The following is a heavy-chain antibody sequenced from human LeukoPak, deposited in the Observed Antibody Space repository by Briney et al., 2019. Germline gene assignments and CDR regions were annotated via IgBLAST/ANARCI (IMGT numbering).Heavy chain of an antibody. V-gene: IGHV4-38-2*01. D-gene: IGHD3-10*01. J-gene: IGHJ4*02. Sequence: SETLSLTCAVSGYSISSGYYWGWIRQPPGKGLEWIGSIYHSGSTYYNPSLKSRVTISVDTSKNQFSLKLSSVTAADTAGYYGARHGTPYYYGWGYLDYWGQGTLVTVSS. CDR1: GYSISSGYY. CDR2: IYHSGST. CDR3: ARHGTPYYYGWGYLDY.